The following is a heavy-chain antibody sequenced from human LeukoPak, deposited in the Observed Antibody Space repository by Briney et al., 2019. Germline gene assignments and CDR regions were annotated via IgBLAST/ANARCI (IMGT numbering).Heavy chain of an antibody. J-gene: IGHJ4*02. CDR1: GFMFSSYA. V-gene: IGHV3-23*01. Sequence: GGSLRLSCAASGFMFSSYAMTWVRQAPGKGLEWVSAISGSGGSTYYADSVKGRFTISRDNSKNTLYLQMNSLRAEDTAVYYCAKGSVAGTGTGIDYWGQGTLVTVSS. D-gene: IGHD6-19*01. CDR2: ISGSGGST. CDR3: AKGSVAGTGTGIDY.